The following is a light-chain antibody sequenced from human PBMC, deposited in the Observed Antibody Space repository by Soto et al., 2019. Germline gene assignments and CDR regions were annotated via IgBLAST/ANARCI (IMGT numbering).Light chain of an antibody. CDR3: QQYDNLPT. Sequence: DIQKTQSPSSLSVSIGDRVTITCRASQSIARHLHWCQQKPGKAPKLLIYAASSLQSGVPSRFSGSGSGTDFTFTISSLQPEDIATYYCQQYDNLPTFGQGTRLEIK. J-gene: IGKJ5*01. CDR1: QSIARH. CDR2: AAS. V-gene: IGKV1-33*01.